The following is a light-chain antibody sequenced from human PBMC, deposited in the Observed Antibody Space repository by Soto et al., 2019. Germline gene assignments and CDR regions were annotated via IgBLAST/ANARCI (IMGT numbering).Light chain of an antibody. CDR1: QGISSY. CDR2: AAS. Sequence: AIRMTQSPSAGSASTGDRVTITCRASQGISSYLAWYQQKPGKAPKLLIYAASTLQSGVPSRFSGSGSGTDFTLTISCLQSEDFATYYCQQYYSYPRTFGQGTKVDIK. CDR3: QQYYSYPRT. J-gene: IGKJ1*01. V-gene: IGKV1-8*01.